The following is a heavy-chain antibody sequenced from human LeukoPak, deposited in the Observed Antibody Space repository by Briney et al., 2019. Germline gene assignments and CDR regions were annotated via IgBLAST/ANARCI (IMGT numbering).Heavy chain of an antibody. V-gene: IGHV3-30-3*01. CDR3: ARTTTPHYYGSGSYALGY. D-gene: IGHD3-10*01. CDR2: IYYVGSNK. J-gene: IGHJ4*02. CDR1: GFTFSTYA. Sequence: GGSLRLSCAASGFTFSTYAMHWVRQGPGKGLEWVAVIYYVGSNKYYPDSEKGRFTISRDNSKNTRYLQMSSLSAEDTAVYYCARTTTPHYYGSGSYALGYWGQGTLVTVPS.